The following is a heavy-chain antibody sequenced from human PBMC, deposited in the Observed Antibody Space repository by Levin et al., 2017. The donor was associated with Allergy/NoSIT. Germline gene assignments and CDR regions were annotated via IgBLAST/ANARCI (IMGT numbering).Heavy chain of an antibody. D-gene: IGHD3-22*01. Sequence: LSLPCAASGFTFRIYSMTWVRQAPGKGLEWVSTIRGRSSDTYYADSVRGRFTISRDNAENSLCLQMNSLRADDTAVYYCATYYDRSGSYYNDFWGQGTLVTVSS. CDR2: IRGRSSDT. CDR1: GFTFRIYS. J-gene: IGHJ4*02. V-gene: IGHV3-21*01. CDR3: ATYYDRSGSYYNDF.